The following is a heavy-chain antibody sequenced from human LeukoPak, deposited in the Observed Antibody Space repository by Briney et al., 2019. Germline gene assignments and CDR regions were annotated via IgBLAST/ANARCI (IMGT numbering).Heavy chain of an antibody. V-gene: IGHV3-15*01. D-gene: IGHD3/OR15-3a*01. CDR3: ATHKFALDAFDY. Sequence: PGGSLRLPCAASGFTFSYAWMSWVRQAPGKGLEWVGLIKNENDGATTDYAAPVKGRFTVSRDDSRSTQYLQMNSLKTEDTAVYFCATHKFALDAFDYWGQGTLVTVSS. J-gene: IGHJ4*02. CDR2: IKNENDGATT. CDR1: GFTFSYAW.